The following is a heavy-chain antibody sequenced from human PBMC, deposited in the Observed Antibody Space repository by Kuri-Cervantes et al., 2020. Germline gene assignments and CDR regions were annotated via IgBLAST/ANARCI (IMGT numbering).Heavy chain of an antibody. J-gene: IGHJ6*03. CDR3: ARQAVAGTLNYYYMDV. V-gene: IGHV4-39*01. D-gene: IGHD6-19*01. Sequence: GSLRLSCTVSGGSISSSSYYWGWIRQPPGKGLEWIGSIYYSGNTYYNPSLKSRVTISVDTSKNQFSLKLSSVTAADTAVYYCARQAVAGTLNYYYMDVLGKGTTVTVSS. CDR1: GGSISSSSYY. CDR2: IYYSGNT.